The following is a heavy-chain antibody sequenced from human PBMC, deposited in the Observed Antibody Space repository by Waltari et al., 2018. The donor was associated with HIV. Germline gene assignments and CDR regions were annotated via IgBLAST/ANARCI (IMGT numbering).Heavy chain of an antibody. CDR1: GFTFNNAW. D-gene: IGHD3-22*01. CDR3: TTDSGHYDSSGYYLS. CDR2: IKSKTEGGTK. J-gene: IGHJ5*02. V-gene: IGHV3-15*01. Sequence: EVQLVESGGGLVKPGGSLRLSCAASGFTFNNAWMSWVRQAPGKGLEWVGRIKSKTEGGTKDFAEPGEGRFTISRDYSKNTLYLQMNSLKTEDTAVYYCTTDSGHYDSSGYYLSWGQGTLVTVSS.